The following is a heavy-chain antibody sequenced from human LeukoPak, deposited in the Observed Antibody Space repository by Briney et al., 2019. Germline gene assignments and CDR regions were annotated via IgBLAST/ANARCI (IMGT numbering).Heavy chain of an antibody. D-gene: IGHD3-10*01. V-gene: IGHV5-51*01. CDR1: GYSFTSYW. J-gene: IGHJ3*02. CDR3: ARGLLWFRELFLSAFDI. Sequence: GESLKISCKGSGYSFTSYWIGWVRQMPGKGLEWMGIIYPGDSDTRYSPSFQGQVTISADKSISTAYLQWSSLKASDTAMYYCARGLLWFRELFLSAFDIWGQGTMVTVSS. CDR2: IYPGDSDT.